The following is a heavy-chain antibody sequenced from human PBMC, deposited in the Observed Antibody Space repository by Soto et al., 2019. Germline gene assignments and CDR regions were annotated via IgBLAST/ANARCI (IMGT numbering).Heavy chain of an antibody. CDR3: ASEVQSLSSSWREYFQH. V-gene: IGHV1-3*04. CDR1: GYTFTGYV. Sequence: ASVKVSCKASGYTFTGYVMHWVRQAPGQRLEWMGWINTGNGNTKYSQKFQGRVTITRDTSASTAYMELSSLRFEDTAVYYCASEVQSLSSSWREYFQHWGQGTLVTVSS. D-gene: IGHD6-13*01. CDR2: INTGNGNT. J-gene: IGHJ1*01.